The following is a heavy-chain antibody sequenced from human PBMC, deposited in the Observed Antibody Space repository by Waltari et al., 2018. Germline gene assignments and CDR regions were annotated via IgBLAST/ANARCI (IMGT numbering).Heavy chain of an antibody. CDR3: AREGSLYGTRTFDY. D-gene: IGHD1-7*01. CDR2: VNPNSGDT. CDR1: GYPFTAYY. J-gene: IGHJ4*02. Sequence: VQLVQSGAEVTKPGASVQVSCKASGYPFTAYYMHWVPPAPGQGLEWMGWVNPNSGDTNFAQKFRGRVTMTRDTSISTAYMELSGLTSDDTAVYYCAREGSLYGTRTFDYWGQGTLVTVSS. V-gene: IGHV1-2*02.